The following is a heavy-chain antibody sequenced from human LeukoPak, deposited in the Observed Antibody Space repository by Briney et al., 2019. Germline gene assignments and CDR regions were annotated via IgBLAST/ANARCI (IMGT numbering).Heavy chain of an antibody. V-gene: IGHV3-7*03. D-gene: IGHD2-15*01. J-gene: IGHJ4*02. CDR3: AREDRSCYYY. CDR1: GFPFSSYW. CDR2: IKQDGSEK. Sequence: GGSLRLSCAASGFPFSSYWMAWVRPAPGKGLEWVASIKQDGSEKYYVDSVKGRFTISKDNSKNSLYLQMSSLRAEDTAMYYCAREDRSCYYYWGQGTLVTVSS.